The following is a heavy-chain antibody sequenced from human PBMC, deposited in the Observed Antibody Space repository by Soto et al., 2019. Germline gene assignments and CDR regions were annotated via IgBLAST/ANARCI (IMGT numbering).Heavy chain of an antibody. V-gene: IGHV5-51*01. D-gene: IGHD3-10*01. CDR3: ARQIMHYYGSGSSWDYFDY. Sequence: GESLKISCKGSGYSFTSYWIGWVRQMPGKGLEWMGIIYPGDSDTRYSPSFQGQVTISADKSISTAYLQWSSLKASDTAMYYCARQIMHYYGSGSSWDYFDYWGQGTLVTVSS. CDR1: GYSFTSYW. CDR2: IYPGDSDT. J-gene: IGHJ4*02.